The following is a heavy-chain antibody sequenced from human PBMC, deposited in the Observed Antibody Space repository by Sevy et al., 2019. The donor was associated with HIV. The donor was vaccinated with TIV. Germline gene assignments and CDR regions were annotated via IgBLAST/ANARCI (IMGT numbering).Heavy chain of an antibody. D-gene: IGHD3-22*01. V-gene: IGHV3-23*01. CDR2: ISGSGYLT. Sequence: GGSLRLSCAASGFTFSSYAMSWVRQAPGNGLEWVSAISGSGYLTYYTDSVKGRFTISRDNSKNTLYLQMNSLRAEDTAVYYCAKEGGGYYYDSSGLFDYWGQGTLVTVSS. CDR1: GFTFSSYA. J-gene: IGHJ4*02. CDR3: AKEGGGYYYDSSGLFDY.